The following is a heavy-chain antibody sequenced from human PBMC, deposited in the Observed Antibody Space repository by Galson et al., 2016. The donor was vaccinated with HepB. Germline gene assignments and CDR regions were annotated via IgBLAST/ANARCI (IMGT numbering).Heavy chain of an antibody. Sequence: SLRLSCAASGFRFTKFAMTWVRQASGKGLEWVSAIGTRGDTYYADSVEGRFTISRENAKNSLYLQMNYLRAEDTALYYCARELQDAVTFAWYLDLWGRGTLVTVSS. D-gene: IGHD4-17*01. CDR3: ARELQDAVTFAWYLDL. V-gene: IGHV3-13*04. J-gene: IGHJ2*01. CDR2: IGTRGDT. CDR1: GFRFTKFA.